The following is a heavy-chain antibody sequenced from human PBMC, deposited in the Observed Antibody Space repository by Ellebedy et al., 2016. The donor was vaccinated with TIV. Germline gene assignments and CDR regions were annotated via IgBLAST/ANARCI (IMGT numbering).Heavy chain of an antibody. CDR1: GFRFSTYS. V-gene: IGHV3-48*04. Sequence: GESLKISCAASGFRFSTYSMHWVRQVPGKGLDWISYISYSSSTIQYADSVKGRFSISRDNANDILYLQMNSLRAEDTAVYYCARDRWEQHLDYWGQGTLVTVSS. D-gene: IGHD1-26*01. J-gene: IGHJ4*02. CDR2: ISYSSSTI. CDR3: ARDRWEQHLDY.